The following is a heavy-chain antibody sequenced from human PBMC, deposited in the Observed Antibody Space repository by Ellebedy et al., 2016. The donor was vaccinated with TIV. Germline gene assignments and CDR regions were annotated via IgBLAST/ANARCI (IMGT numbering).Heavy chain of an antibody. CDR2: ITPYNGNT. CDR1: GYTFTNYG. J-gene: IGHJ5*02. D-gene: IGHD2-2*01. CDR3: ARVSDSSISCHQIDP. Sequence: AASVQVSCKASGYTFTNYGISWVRQAPGQGLEWMGWITPYNGNTNYAQNLQGRVTLTTDTSTSTAYMELRSLTSDDTAMYYCARVSDSSISCHQIDPWGLGTLVTVSS. V-gene: IGHV1-18*04.